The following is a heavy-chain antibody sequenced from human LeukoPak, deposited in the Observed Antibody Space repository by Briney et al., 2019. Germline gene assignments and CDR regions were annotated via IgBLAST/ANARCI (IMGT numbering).Heavy chain of an antibody. CDR2: ISGSDGST. CDR1: GFTFSSYA. V-gene: IGHV3-23*01. CDR3: AKDLVGYDDSSGYLDS. D-gene: IGHD3-22*01. J-gene: IGHJ5*01. Sequence: GGSLRLSCAASGFTFSSYAMSWVRQAPGKGPEWVSGISGSDGSTNYADSVKGRFTISRENSKNTLYLQMNSLRAEDTAVYYCAKDLVGYDDSSGYLDSWGQGTLVTVSS.